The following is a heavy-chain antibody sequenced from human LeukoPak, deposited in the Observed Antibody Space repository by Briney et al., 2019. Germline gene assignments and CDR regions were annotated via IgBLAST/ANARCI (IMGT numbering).Heavy chain of an antibody. D-gene: IGHD6-19*01. CDR1: GFSFSSYA. Sequence: GGSLKLSCAASGFSFSSYAMSWVRQAPGKGLEWVSSISGCGDNTYYEEFVKGRFTISRDNSKNTLFLQMNSLRAEDTAVFYCAKRSGYTTGWFFDFWGQGTLVTVSS. J-gene: IGHJ4*02. CDR3: AKRSGYTTGWFFDF. V-gene: IGHV3-23*01. CDR2: ISGCGDNT.